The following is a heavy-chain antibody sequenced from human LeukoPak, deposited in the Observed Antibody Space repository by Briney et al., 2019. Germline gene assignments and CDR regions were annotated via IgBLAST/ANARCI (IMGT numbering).Heavy chain of an antibody. CDR2: IYHSGST. Sequence: SETLSLTCTVSGGSISSYYWSWIRQPPGKGLEWIGYIYHSGSTNYNPSLKSRVTISIDTSKNQFSLKLSSVTAADTAVYYCARGEGMYYMDVWGKGTTVTVSS. CDR3: ARGEGMYYMDV. CDR1: GGSISSYY. J-gene: IGHJ6*03. V-gene: IGHV4-59*01.